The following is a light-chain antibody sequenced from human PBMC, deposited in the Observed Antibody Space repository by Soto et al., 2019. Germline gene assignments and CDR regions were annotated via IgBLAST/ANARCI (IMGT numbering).Light chain of an antibody. CDR1: ESLSYF. CDR3: QSYNDWPFA. Sequence: EIVLTQSPATLSVSPGERVTLSCRASESLSYFLAWYQHKPGQSPRLLIYGVSTWVAGVPSRFSGGGSATDFTLIISSLQSEDFAVYYCQSYNDWPFAFGQGTKLEI. CDR2: GVS. V-gene: IGKV3-15*01. J-gene: IGKJ2*01.